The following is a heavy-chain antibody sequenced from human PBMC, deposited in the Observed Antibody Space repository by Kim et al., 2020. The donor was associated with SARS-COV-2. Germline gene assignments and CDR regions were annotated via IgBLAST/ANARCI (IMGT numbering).Heavy chain of an antibody. Sequence: SETLSLTCTVSGGSISSYYWSWIRQPPGKGLEWIGYIYYSGSTNYNPSLKSRVTISVDTSKNQFSLKLSSVTAADTAVYYCARDGGFYDSSGYPLYYYGMDVWGQGTTVTVSS. CDR1: GGSISSYY. V-gene: IGHV4-59*01. J-gene: IGHJ6*02. CDR3: ARDGGFYDSSGYPLYYYGMDV. CDR2: IYYSGST. D-gene: IGHD3-22*01.